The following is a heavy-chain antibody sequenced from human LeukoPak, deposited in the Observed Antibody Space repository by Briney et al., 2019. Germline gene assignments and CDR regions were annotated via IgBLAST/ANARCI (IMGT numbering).Heavy chain of an antibody. CDR3: ARSSRIAVANPPYYYYYMDV. V-gene: IGHV4-4*02. CDR2: IYHSGST. D-gene: IGHD6-19*01. Sequence: PSGTLSLTCAVSGGSISSSNWWSWVRQPPGKGLEWIGEIYHSGSTNYNPSLKSRVTISVDKSKNQFSLKLSPVTAADTAVYYCARSSRIAVANPPYYYYYMDVWGKGTTVTVSS. J-gene: IGHJ6*03. CDR1: GGSISSSNW.